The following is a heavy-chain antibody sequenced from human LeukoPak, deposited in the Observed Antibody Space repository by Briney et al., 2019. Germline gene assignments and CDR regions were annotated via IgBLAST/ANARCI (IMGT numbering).Heavy chain of an antibody. Sequence: PGGSLRLSCATSGFTFSNFWMSWVRQAPGKGLEWVANIKQDGSEKYYVDSVKGRFTISRDNAKNSPYLQMNSLRAEDTALYYCARRTLEWLALDYWGQGTLVTVSS. CDR3: ARRTLEWLALDY. CDR2: IKQDGSEK. J-gene: IGHJ4*02. V-gene: IGHV3-7*03. CDR1: GFTFSNFW. D-gene: IGHD3-3*01.